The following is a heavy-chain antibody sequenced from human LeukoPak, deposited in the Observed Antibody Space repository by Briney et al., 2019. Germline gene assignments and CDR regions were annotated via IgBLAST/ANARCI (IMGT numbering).Heavy chain of an antibody. J-gene: IGHJ4*02. D-gene: IGHD3-10*01. CDR3: VREPTSLPTFGLAY. CDR1: GFTFSSYW. Sequence: GGSLRLSCAASGFTFSSYWMYWVRQAPGKGLVWVSRINSDGSATDYADSVKGRFTMSRDNAKNTLYLQMNSLRDEDAAVYYCVREPTSLPTFGLAYGAKGPLVTVPS. CDR2: INSDGSAT. V-gene: IGHV3-74*01.